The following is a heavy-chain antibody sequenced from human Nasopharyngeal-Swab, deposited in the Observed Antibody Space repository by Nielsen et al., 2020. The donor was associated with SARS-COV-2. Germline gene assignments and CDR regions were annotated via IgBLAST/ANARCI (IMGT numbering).Heavy chain of an antibody. CDR1: GYTFTSHY. D-gene: IGHD3-3*01. CDR3: ARSYYDFWSGYLEYYYGMDV. CDR2: INPSGGGT. J-gene: IGHJ6*02. V-gene: IGHV1-46*01. Sequence: ASVKVSCKASGYTFTSHYMHWVRQALGQGLEWMGIINPSGGGTTYARKFQGRVTMTRDTSTSTVYMELSSLRSEDTAVYYCARSYYDFWSGYLEYYYGMDVWGQGTTVTVSS.